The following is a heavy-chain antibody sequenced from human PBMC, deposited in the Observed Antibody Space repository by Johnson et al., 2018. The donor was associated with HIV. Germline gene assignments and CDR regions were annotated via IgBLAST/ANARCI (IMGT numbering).Heavy chain of an antibody. Sequence: QVQLVESGGGVVQPGRSLRLSCAASGFTFSSYAMHWVRQAPGKGLEWVAVISYDGSNKYYADSVKGRFTISRDNSKNTLYLQMNSLRAEDTAVYYCARDLDLREDLAFDIWGQGTMVTVSS. CDR3: ARDLDLREDLAFDI. V-gene: IGHV3-30*14. J-gene: IGHJ3*02. D-gene: IGHD1-1*01. CDR2: ISYDGSNK. CDR1: GFTFSSYA.